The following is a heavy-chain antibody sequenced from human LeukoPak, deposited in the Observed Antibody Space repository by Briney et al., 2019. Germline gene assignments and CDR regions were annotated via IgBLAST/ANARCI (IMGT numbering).Heavy chain of an antibody. Sequence: GGSLRLSCAASAFTFSSYSMNWVRQAPGKGLEWLSYISGSSSIVYYGDSVKGRFTISRDNAKNSLYLQMNSLRDEDTAVYYCARDPSVAATGWGRWFDHWGLGTLVTVSS. V-gene: IGHV3-48*02. CDR2: ISGSSSIV. J-gene: IGHJ5*02. CDR1: AFTFSSYS. D-gene: IGHD6-13*01. CDR3: ARDPSVAATGWGRWFDH.